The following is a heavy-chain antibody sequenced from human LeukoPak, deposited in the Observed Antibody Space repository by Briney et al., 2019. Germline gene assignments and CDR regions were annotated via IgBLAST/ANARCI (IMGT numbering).Heavy chain of an antibody. CDR2: ISGSGGST. J-gene: IGHJ6*03. Sequence: SGGSLRLSCAASGFTFSSNSMNWVRQAPGKGLEWVSAISGSGGSTYYADSVKGRFTISRDNSKNTLYLQMNSLRAEDTAVYYCAKGGPAKGGYYDFWSGYYGHYYYMDVWGKGTTVTVSS. CDR1: GFTFSSNS. D-gene: IGHD3-3*01. V-gene: IGHV3-23*01. CDR3: AKGGPAKGGYYDFWSGYYGHYYYMDV.